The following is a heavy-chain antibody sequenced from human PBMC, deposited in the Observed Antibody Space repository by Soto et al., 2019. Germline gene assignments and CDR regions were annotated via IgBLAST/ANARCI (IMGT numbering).Heavy chain of an antibody. CDR3: AKGEVRGIIPSYFDY. J-gene: IGHJ4*02. CDR2: ISSSSSYI. V-gene: IGHV3-21*01. CDR1: GFTFSSYS. D-gene: IGHD3-10*01. Sequence: GGSLRLSCAASGFTFSSYSMNWVRQAPGKGLEWVSSISSSSSYIYYADSVKGRFTISRDNAKNSLYLQMNSLRAEDTAVYYCAKGEVRGIIPSYFDYWGLGTLVTVSS.